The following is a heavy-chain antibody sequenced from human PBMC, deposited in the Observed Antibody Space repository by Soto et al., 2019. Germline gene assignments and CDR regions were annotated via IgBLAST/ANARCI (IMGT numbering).Heavy chain of an antibody. Sequence: SLTCTVSGGPISSGENFWNWIRQSPGKGLKWIGYIHHSGSTYYNPSLKSRLTISVDTSKNQISLKLNSVTTADTAVYYCARDTGTYPYYIDFWGQGTLVTVSS. CDR2: IHHSGST. D-gene: IGHD1-26*01. CDR3: ARDTGTYPYYIDF. CDR1: GGPISSGENF. J-gene: IGHJ4*02. V-gene: IGHV4-30-4*01.